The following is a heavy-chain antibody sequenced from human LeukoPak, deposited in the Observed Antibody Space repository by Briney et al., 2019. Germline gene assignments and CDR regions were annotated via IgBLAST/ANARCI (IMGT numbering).Heavy chain of an antibody. D-gene: IGHD6-13*01. CDR3: ARKKLVARGYFDF. V-gene: IGHV4-39*01. J-gene: IGHJ4*02. Sequence: PSETLPLTCTVSGDSISNSGYYWVWIRQSPGKGLEWIGSINHSGTTYYEPSLKSRVTISVDASKNQFSLKLSSVTAADTTIYYCARKKLVARGYFDFWGRGIPVTVSS. CDR2: INHSGTT. CDR1: GDSISNSGYY.